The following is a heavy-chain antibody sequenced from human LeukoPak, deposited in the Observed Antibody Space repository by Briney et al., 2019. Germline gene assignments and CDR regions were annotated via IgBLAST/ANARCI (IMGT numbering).Heavy chain of an antibody. D-gene: IGHD6-19*01. Sequence: SETLPLTCTVSGGSISSYYWSWIRQPPGKGLEWIGYIYYSGSTNYNPSLKSRVTISVDTSKNQFSLKLSSVTAADTAVYYCARHGAVAGPTHFDYWGQGTLVTVSS. J-gene: IGHJ4*02. CDR3: ARHGAVAGPTHFDY. V-gene: IGHV4-59*08. CDR1: GGSISSYY. CDR2: IYYSGST.